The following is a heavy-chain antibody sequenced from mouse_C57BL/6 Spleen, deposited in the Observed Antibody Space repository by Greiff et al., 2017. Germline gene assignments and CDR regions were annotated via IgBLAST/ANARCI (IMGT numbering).Heavy chain of an antibody. CDR2: IDPSDSYT. CDR3: ATKSYGNYLYFDD. V-gene: IGHV1-50*01. Sequence: QVQLQQPGAELVKPGASVKLSCKASGYTFTSYWMQWVKQRPGQGLEWIGEIDPSDSYTNYNQKFKGKATLTVDTSTSTAYMQLSSLTSEDSAVYYCATKSYGNYLYFDDWGQGTTLTVSS. J-gene: IGHJ2*01. CDR1: GYTFTSYW. D-gene: IGHD2-1*01.